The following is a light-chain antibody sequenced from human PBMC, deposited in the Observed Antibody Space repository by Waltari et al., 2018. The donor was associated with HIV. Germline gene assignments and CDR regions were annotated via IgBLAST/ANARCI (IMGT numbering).Light chain of an antibody. CDR2: QDS. Sequence: SYELTQPPSVSVSPGQTASITCSGDQLGDKYACWYQQTPGQSPVLVIYQDSKRPSGIPERFSGSNSGNTATLTISGTQAMDEADYYCQAWDSSTVVFGGGTKLTVL. CDR3: QAWDSSTVV. CDR1: QLGDKY. V-gene: IGLV3-1*01. J-gene: IGLJ2*01.